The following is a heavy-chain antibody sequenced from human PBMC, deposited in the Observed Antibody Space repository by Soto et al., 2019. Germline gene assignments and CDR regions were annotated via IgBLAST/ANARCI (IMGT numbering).Heavy chain of an antibody. CDR1: GYTFTSYD. CDR2: MNPNSGNT. CDR3: ARGWYYDFWSGYSRWFDP. Sequence: RASVKVSCKASGYTFTSYDINWVRQATGQGLEWMGWMNPNSGNTGYAQKFQGRVTMTRNTSISTAYMELSSLRSEDTAVYYCARGWYYDFWSGYSRWFDPWGQGTLVTVSS. D-gene: IGHD3-3*01. J-gene: IGHJ5*02. V-gene: IGHV1-8*01.